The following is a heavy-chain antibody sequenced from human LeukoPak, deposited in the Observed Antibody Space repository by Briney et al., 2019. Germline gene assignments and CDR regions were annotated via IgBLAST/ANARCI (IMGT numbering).Heavy chain of an antibody. CDR1: GVTFSNAW. V-gene: IGHV3-15*01. D-gene: IGHD2-2*01. J-gene: IGHJ6*02. CDR2: IKSKTDGGTT. CDR3: TTDQTPGDYYYYYGMDG. Sequence: SGGSLRLSCAASGVTFSNAWMSWVRQAPGKGLEWVGRIKSKTDGGTTDYAAPVKGRFTISRDDSKNTLYLQMNSLKTEDTAVYYCTTDQTPGDYYYYYGMDGWGQGTTVTVS.